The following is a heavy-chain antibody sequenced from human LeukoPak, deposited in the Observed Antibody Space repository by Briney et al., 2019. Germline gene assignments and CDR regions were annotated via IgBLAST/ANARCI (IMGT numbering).Heavy chain of an antibody. CDR2: IQYDGSNE. D-gene: IGHD5-18*01. CDR3: AKNAGYSYGLYYYDY. CDR1: RFTFSSYG. V-gene: IGHV3-30*02. Sequence: GGSLRLFCAASRFTFSSYGMHWVRQAPGKGLEWVAYIQYDGSNEQYADSVKGRFSISRDSSKNILYLQMDSLRAEDSAIYYCAKNAGYSYGLYYYDYWGQGTLVTVSS. J-gene: IGHJ4*02.